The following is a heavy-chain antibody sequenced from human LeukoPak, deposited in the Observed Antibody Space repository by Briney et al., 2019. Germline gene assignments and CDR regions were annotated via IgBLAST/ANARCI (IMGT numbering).Heavy chain of an antibody. CDR1: GGSFSGYY. D-gene: IGHD3-22*01. CDR2: INHSGST. J-gene: IGHJ6*02. CDR3: ARGPGYYDSSGYWL. V-gene: IGHV4-34*01. Sequence: SETLSLTCAVYGGSFSGYYWSWIRQPPGKGLEWIGEINHSGSTNYNPSLKSRVTISVDTSKNQFSLKLSSVTAADTAVYYCARGPGYYDSSGYWLWGQGTTVTVSS.